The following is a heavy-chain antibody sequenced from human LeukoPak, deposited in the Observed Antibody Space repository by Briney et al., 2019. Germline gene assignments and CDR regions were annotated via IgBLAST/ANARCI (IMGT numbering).Heavy chain of an antibody. CDR2: VSGRDTST. V-gene: IGHV3-23*01. J-gene: IGHJ4*02. CDR3: AKDRAGSAVAGGFDY. D-gene: IGHD6-19*01. Sequence: GGSLRLSCAASGFTFSNYAMSWVRQAPGKGLESVSAVSGRDTSTYYTDSVKGRFTISRDNSKNTLYLQMNSLRAEDTAVYYCAKDRAGSAVAGGFDYWGQGTLVTVSS. CDR1: GFTFSNYA.